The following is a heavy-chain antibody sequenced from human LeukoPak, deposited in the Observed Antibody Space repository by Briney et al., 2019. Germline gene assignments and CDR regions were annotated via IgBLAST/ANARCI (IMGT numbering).Heavy chain of an antibody. Sequence: ASVKVSCKASGGTFSSYAISWVRQAPGQGLEWMGGIIPIFGTANYAQKFQGRVTITVDESTSTAYMELSSLRSEDTAVYYCARDLNWGSFDAFDIWGQGTMVTVSS. CDR2: IIPIFGTA. V-gene: IGHV1-69*01. D-gene: IGHD7-27*01. J-gene: IGHJ3*02. CDR1: GGTFSSYA. CDR3: ARDLNWGSFDAFDI.